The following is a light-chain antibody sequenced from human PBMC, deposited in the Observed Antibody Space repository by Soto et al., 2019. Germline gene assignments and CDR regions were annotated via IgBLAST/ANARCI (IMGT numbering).Light chain of an antibody. J-gene: IGKJ1*01. Sequence: EIVMTQSPATLSVSPGERATLSCRASQSVNRNLAWYQQKFGQAPRLLIYAASTRATSIPARFSGSGSETEFPITISRLQSEDFAIYYCQQYNNWWTFGQGTKVEI. V-gene: IGKV3-15*01. CDR1: QSVNRN. CDR3: QQYNNWWT. CDR2: AAS.